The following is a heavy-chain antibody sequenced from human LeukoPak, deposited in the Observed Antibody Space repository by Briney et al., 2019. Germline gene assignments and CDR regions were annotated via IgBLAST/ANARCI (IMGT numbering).Heavy chain of an antibody. CDR1: GFTFSSYW. J-gene: IGHJ6*03. Sequence: PGGSLRLSCAASGFTFSSYWMSWVRQAPGKGLEWVANIKQDGSEKYYVDSVKGRFTISRDNAKNSLYLQMNSLRAEDTAVYYCAKLQDYYYMDVWGKGTTVTVSS. CDR2: IKQDGSEK. CDR3: AKLQDYYYMDV. D-gene: IGHD4-11*01. V-gene: IGHV3-7*01.